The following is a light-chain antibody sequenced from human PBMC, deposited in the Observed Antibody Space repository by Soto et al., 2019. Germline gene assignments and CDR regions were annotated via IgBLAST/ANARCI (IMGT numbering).Light chain of an antibody. J-gene: IGKJ5*01. Sequence: EIVLTQSPATLSLSPGERATLSCRASQSVSSYLAWYQQKPGQAPRLLIYDASNRATGIPARFSGSGSGTDFTLTISNLEAEDFAVYYCQPRSNWITFGQGTRLEIK. V-gene: IGKV3-11*01. CDR3: QPRSNWIT. CDR2: DAS. CDR1: QSVSSY.